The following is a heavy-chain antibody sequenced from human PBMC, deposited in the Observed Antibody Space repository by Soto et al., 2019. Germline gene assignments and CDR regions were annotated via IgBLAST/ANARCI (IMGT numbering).Heavy chain of an antibody. V-gene: IGHV6-1*01. Sequence: QGQLQQSGPGLVKPSQTLSLTCAISGDSVSSDITSWNWIRQSPSRGLEWLGRTYYRSKWFHDYAVSVKSRITINPDPSKNQLSLELNSMTPEDTAVYSCARGNAIDVWGQGTVVTVSS. J-gene: IGHJ3*01. CDR1: GDSVSSDITS. CDR2: TYYRSKWFH. D-gene: IGHD3-10*01. CDR3: ARGNAIDV.